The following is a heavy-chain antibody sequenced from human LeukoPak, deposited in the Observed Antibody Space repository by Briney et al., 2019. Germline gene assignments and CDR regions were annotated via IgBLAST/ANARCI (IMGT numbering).Heavy chain of an antibody. CDR3: ARFKSGYCSSTSCSSFDY. CDR2: IYSGGST. V-gene: IGHV3-66*01. D-gene: IGHD2-2*03. J-gene: IGHJ4*02. Sequence: GGSLRLSCAASGFTFSSNYMSWVRQAPGKGLEWVSVIYSGGSTYYADSVKGRFTISRDNSKNTLYLQMNSLRAEDTAVYYCARFKSGYCSSTSCSSFDYWGQGTLVTVSS. CDR1: GFTFSSNY.